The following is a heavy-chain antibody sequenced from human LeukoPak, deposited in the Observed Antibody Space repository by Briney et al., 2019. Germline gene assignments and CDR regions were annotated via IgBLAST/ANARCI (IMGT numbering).Heavy chain of an antibody. J-gene: IGHJ4*02. V-gene: IGHV4-39*07. CDR2: IYYSGST. CDR1: GFTFSSFW. Sequence: PGGSLRLSCVASGFTFSSFWMHWIRQPPGKGLEWIGTIYYSGSTYYNPSLKSRVTISVDTSKNQFSLKLNSVTAADTAVYYCARDKFSGSRSTPYHFDSWGQGTLVIVSS. CDR3: ARDKFSGSRSTPYHFDS. D-gene: IGHD6-13*01.